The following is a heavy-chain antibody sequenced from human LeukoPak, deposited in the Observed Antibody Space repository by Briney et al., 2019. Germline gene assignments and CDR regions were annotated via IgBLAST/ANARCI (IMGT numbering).Heavy chain of an antibody. CDR2: IYPGDSDT. Sequence: GESLKISCKGSGYSFTSYWIGWVRQMPGKGLEWMGIIYPGDSDTRYSPSFQGQVTISADKSISTAYLQWSSLKASDTAMYYCARHLVPAATYYDFWSGYYDYWGQGTLVTVSS. V-gene: IGHV5-51*01. D-gene: IGHD3-3*01. J-gene: IGHJ4*02. CDR1: GYSFTSYW. CDR3: ARHLVPAATYYDFWSGYYDY.